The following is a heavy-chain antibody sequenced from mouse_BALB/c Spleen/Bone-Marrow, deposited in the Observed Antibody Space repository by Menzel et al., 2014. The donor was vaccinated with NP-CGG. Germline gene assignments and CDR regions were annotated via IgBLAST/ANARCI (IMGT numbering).Heavy chain of an antibody. V-gene: IGHV1S127*01. CDR1: GYTFTSYW. D-gene: IGHD2-4*01. CDR2: IDPSNSET. CDR3: ASSTMITDYYAMDY. Sequence: LVESGPELVRPGASVKMSCKASGYTFTSYWMHWVKQRPGQGLEWIGTIDPSNSETRLNQKSKDKATLNVDKSSNTAYMQLSSLTSEVSAVYYCASSTMITDYYAMDYWGQGTSVTVSS. J-gene: IGHJ4*01.